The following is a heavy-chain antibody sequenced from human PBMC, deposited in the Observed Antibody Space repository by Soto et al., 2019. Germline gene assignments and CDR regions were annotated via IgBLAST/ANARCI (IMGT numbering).Heavy chain of an antibody. J-gene: IGHJ2*01. Sequence: QVQLVQSGAEVQKPGASVKASCKASGYTFINYGMHWVRQAPGQRLEWMGWINGGNGHTKYSQKFQGRVTITRDTSASTVYMELSSLRSEDTAVYYCARSGYSSGWYHWYSDFWGRGTLVTVSS. CDR2: INGGNGHT. D-gene: IGHD6-19*01. CDR3: ARSGYSSGWYHWYSDF. V-gene: IGHV1-3*01. CDR1: GYTFINYG.